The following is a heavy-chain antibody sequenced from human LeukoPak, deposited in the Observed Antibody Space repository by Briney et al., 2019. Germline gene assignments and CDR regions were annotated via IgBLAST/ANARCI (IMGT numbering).Heavy chain of an antibody. Sequence: GASVKVSCKVSGYTLTELSMHWVRQAPGKGLEWMGGFDPEDGETIYAQKFQGRVTMTEDTSTDTACMELSSLRSEDTAVYYCATAIPDYDFWSGCVWGQGTLVTVSS. CDR1: GYTLTELS. CDR3: ATAIPDYDFWSGCV. D-gene: IGHD3-3*01. CDR2: FDPEDGET. V-gene: IGHV1-24*01. J-gene: IGHJ4*02.